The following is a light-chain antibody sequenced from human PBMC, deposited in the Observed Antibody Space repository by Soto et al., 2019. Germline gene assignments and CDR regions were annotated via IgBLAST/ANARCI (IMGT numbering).Light chain of an antibody. J-gene: IGKJ1*01. V-gene: IGKV3-20*01. CDR2: GAS. CDR3: QQFASSPLT. Sequence: EIVLTQSPATLSLSPGERATLSCRASQSLSSYLAWYQQKPGQAPRLLIYGASSRATGIPDRFSGSGSGTDFTLTISRVEPEDFAVYHCQQFASSPLTFGQGTKVDI. CDR1: QSLSSY.